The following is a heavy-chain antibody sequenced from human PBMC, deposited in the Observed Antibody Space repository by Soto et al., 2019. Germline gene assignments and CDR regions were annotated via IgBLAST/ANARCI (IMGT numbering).Heavy chain of an antibody. D-gene: IGHD3-3*01. CDR3: AKTYFVFWSGSDY. V-gene: IGHV3-23*01. J-gene: IGHJ4*02. Sequence: PGGSLRLSCAASGFTFSSYAMSWVRQAPGRGLEWVSAISGSGGNTYYADSVKGRFTISRDNSKNTLFLQMDSLRAEDTAVYFCAKTYFVFWSGSDYWGQGPLVTVPS. CDR1: GFTFSSYA. CDR2: ISGSGGNT.